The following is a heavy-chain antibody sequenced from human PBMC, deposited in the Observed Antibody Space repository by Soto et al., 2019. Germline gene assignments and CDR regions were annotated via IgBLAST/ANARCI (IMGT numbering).Heavy chain of an antibody. J-gene: IGHJ6*02. D-gene: IGHD6-6*01. CDR2: ISYDGSNK. CDR1: GFTFSSYS. CDR3: ARVTVSSTYRDYYYGMDV. Sequence: GGSLRLSCAASGFTFSSYSMHWVRQAPGKGLEWVAVISYDGSNKYHADSVKGRFTISRDNSKNTVYLQMNSLRPEDTAVYYCARVTVSSTYRDYYYGMDVWGQGTTVTVSS. V-gene: IGHV3-30-3*01.